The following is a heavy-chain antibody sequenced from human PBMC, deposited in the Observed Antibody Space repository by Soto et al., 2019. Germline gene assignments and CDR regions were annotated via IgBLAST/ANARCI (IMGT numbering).Heavy chain of an antibody. J-gene: IGHJ3*02. D-gene: IGHD3-22*01. CDR2: ISSSSSYT. CDR1: GFTFSEYY. V-gene: IGHV3-11*06. CDR3: ARCYYDSSGYHDAFDI. Sequence: PVGSLRLSCAASGFTFSEYYMSWIRQAPGKGLEWVSYISSSSSYTNYADSVKGRFTISRDNAKNSLYLQMNSLRAEDTAVYYCARCYYDSSGYHDAFDIWGQGTMVTVSS.